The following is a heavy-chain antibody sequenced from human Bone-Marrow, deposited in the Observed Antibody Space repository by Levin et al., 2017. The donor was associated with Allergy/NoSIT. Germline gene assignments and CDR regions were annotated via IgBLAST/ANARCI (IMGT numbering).Heavy chain of an antibody. CDR1: GFIFSDYY. CDR2: INPNTGGT. CDR3: ARVMGRYSNGHEVGFEH. Sequence: GESLKISCKASGFIFSDYYMHWVRQAPGQGLEWVGWINPNTGGTDSAQKFWGRVTMTRDTSITTVYMELSGLTHNDTAVYYCARVMGRYSNGHEVGFEHWGQGTLVTVSS. V-gene: IGHV1-2*02. J-gene: IGHJ4*02. D-gene: IGHD5-18*01.